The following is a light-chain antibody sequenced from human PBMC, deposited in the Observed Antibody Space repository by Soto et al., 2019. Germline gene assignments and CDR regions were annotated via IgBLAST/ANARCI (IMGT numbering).Light chain of an antibody. V-gene: IGLV2-14*01. CDR1: SSDVGGYNY. CDR3: RSYTSISTNWV. CDR2: EVS. Sequence: QSALTQPASVSGSPGQSITISCTGTSSDVGGYNYVSWYQQHPGKAPKLMIYEVSNRPSGVSNRFSGSKSGNTAPLTISGLQAEDEADYYCRSYTSISTNWVFGGGTKLTGL. J-gene: IGLJ3*02.